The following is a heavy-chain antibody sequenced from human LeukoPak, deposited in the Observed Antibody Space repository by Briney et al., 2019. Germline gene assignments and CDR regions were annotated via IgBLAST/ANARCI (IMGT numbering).Heavy chain of an antibody. V-gene: IGHV4-4*02. CDR1: GGSIYTSNW. J-gene: IGHJ4*02. CDR2: VYHSGST. D-gene: IGHD2-15*01. Sequence: PSGTLSLTCGVSGGSIYTSNWWTWVRQPPGKGLAWIGEVYHSGSTRYSPSLKSRVTILVDKSKNQFFLRLNSVTAADTAVYYCARDRGYCDGGSCYSFDFWGQGTLVTVSS. CDR3: ARDRGYCDGGSCYSFDF.